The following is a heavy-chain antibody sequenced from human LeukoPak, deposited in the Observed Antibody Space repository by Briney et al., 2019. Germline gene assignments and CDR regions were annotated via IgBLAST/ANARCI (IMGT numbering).Heavy chain of an antibody. D-gene: IGHD3-3*01. CDR3: AKDFWRLGDNHYFDY. J-gene: IGHJ4*02. CDR1: GFTFSSYW. V-gene: IGHV3-7*01. CDR2: IKQDGSEK. Sequence: GGSLRLSCAASGFTFSSYWMSWVRQAPGKGLEWVANIKQDGSEKYYVDSVKGRFTISRDNSKNTLYLQMNSLRAEDTAVYYCAKDFWRLGDNHYFDYWGQGTLVTVSS.